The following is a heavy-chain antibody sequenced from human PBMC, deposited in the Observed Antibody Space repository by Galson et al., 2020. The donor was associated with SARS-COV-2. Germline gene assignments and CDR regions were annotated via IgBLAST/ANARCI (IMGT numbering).Heavy chain of an antibody. Sequence: SETLSLTCAVSGGSITSGGYSWSWIRQPPGKGLEWIGYIYHTGRAYYNPSLNTRVTMSVDTSTNQFSLRLTSVTAADAAVYYCAKGLYSNYYYYGLDVWGQGTKVTVSS. CDR2: IYHTGRA. CDR1: GGSITSGGYS. V-gene: IGHV4-30-2*01. J-gene: IGHJ6*02. CDR3: AKGLYSNYYYYGLDV. D-gene: IGHD4-4*01.